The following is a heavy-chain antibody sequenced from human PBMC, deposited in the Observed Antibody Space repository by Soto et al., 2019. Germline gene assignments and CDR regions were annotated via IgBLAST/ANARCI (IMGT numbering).Heavy chain of an antibody. D-gene: IGHD6-19*01. CDR2: ISAYTGNT. J-gene: IGHJ4*02. V-gene: IGHV1-18*04. Sequence: QVQLVQSGAEVKKPGASVKVSCKASSYTFTSYGISWVRQAPGQGLEWMGWISAYTGNTNYAQKLQGRVTMTTDTSTSTAYMEMRSLRSADTAVYYFAVSYSGGWSRIDCWGLGTRVTVS. CDR3: AVSYSGGWSRIDC. CDR1: SYTFTSYG.